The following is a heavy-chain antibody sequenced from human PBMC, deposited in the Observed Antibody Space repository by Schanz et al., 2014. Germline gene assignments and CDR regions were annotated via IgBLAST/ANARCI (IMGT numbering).Heavy chain of an antibody. CDR1: GFTFRNYG. CDR2: ISGSGGST. CDR3: ARGDPVAGLDY. V-gene: IGHV3-23*01. Sequence: EVQLLESGGGLVQPGGSLRLSCAASGFTFRNYGMSWVRQAPGQGLEWVSAISGSGGSTYYADSVKGRFTISRDNSKNTVYLQMNSLRGEDTGMYYCARGDPVAGLDYWGRGTLVTVSS. J-gene: IGHJ4*02.